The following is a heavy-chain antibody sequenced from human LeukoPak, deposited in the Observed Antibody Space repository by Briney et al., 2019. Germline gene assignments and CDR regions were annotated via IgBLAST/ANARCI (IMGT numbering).Heavy chain of an antibody. J-gene: IGHJ4*02. Sequence: QPGGSLRLSCAASGFTFGGYGMTWVRQAPGKGLEWVANIQDDGSDTYYVDSVKGRFTISRDNAKNSLFLQMNSLRVEDTALYYCVRGGFNLDYWGQGTLVTVSS. CDR2: IQDDGSDT. V-gene: IGHV3-7*01. CDR1: GFTFGGYG. CDR3: VRGGFNLDY.